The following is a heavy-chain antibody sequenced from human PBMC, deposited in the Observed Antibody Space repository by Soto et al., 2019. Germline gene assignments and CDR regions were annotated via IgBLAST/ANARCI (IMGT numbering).Heavy chain of an antibody. D-gene: IGHD3-10*01. CDR2: IATYNSNK. Sequence: HLVQSGPEVKQPGASVTVSCKTSGDTFTNFGLSWVRQAPGQGLEWMGWIATYNSNKNYAQKSQGRLPQTTDTSTSTAITELKSMGYDDTAVYYCARVLRGVVNWFDPWGQGTLVTVSS. CDR1: GDTFTNFG. CDR3: ARVLRGVVNWFDP. J-gene: IGHJ5*02. V-gene: IGHV1-18*01.